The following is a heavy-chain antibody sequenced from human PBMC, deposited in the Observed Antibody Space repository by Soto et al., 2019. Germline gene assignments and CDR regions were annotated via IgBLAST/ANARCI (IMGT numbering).Heavy chain of an antibody. Sequence: PSETLSLTCTVSGGSISSSSYYWGWIRQPPGKGLEWIGSIYYSGSTYYNPSLKSRDTISVDTSKNQFSLKLSSVTAADTAVYYCARLDYDYIWGSYRYSPPGAFDIWGQGTMVTVSS. D-gene: IGHD3-16*02. CDR3: ARLDYDYIWGSYRYSPPGAFDI. CDR1: GGSISSSSYY. CDR2: IYYSGST. V-gene: IGHV4-39*01. J-gene: IGHJ3*02.